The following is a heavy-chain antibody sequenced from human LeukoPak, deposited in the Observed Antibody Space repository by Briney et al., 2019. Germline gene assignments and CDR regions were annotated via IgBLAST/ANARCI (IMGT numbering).Heavy chain of an antibody. V-gene: IGHV3-23*01. J-gene: IGHJ4*02. Sequence: GGSLRLSCAASGFTFNTYSMNWVRQAPGKGLEWVSAISGSGGSTYYADSVKGRFTISRDNSKNTLYLQMNSLRAEDTAVYYCANEAAGSLFDYWGQGTLVTVSS. CDR1: GFTFNTYS. CDR3: ANEAAGSLFDY. CDR2: ISGSGGST. D-gene: IGHD6-13*01.